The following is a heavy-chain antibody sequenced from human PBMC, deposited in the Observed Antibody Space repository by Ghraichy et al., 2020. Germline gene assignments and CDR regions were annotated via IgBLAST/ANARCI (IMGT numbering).Heavy chain of an antibody. J-gene: IGHJ4*02. Sequence: ASVKVSCKAAAYSFTSYGISWVRQAPGQGLEWLGWISGYNGNTYYAQKFQGRVTMTTDTSSSTAYMELGSLRSDDTAVYYCARDRRRWLQEPLCDYWGQGTQVTVSS. CDR3: ARDRRRWLQEPLCDY. CDR2: ISGYNGNT. D-gene: IGHD5-24*01. CDR1: AYSFTSYG. V-gene: IGHV1-18*01.